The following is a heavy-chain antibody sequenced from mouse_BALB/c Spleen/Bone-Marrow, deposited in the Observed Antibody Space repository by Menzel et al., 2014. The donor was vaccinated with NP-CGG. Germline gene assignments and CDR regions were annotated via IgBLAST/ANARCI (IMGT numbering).Heavy chain of an antibody. V-gene: IGHV4-1*02. D-gene: IGHD1-2*01. CDR3: GRQGYYGYFAY. Sequence: EVMLVESGGGLVQPGGSLKLSCAASGFDFXRYWMSWVRQAPGKGLEWIGEINPDSSTINYTPSLKDKSIISRDNAKNTLYLQMSKVRSEDTALYYCGRQGYYGYFAYWGQGTLVTVSA. J-gene: IGHJ3*01. CDR2: INPDSSTI. CDR1: GFDFXRYW.